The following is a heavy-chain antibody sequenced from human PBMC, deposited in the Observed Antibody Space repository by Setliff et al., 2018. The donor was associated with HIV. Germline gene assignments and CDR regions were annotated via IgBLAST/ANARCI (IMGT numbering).Heavy chain of an antibody. Sequence: KPSETLSLTCAVYGESLMGYHWNWIRQAPGKGLEWIGEINHSGNPNYNPSLKSRVTISADTSKNQFSLKLSSVTAADTAVYYCARGYPGIAVAGLSYYYYYYMDVWGKGTMVTVSS. J-gene: IGHJ6*03. V-gene: IGHV4-34*01. CDR1: GESLMGYH. CDR3: ARGYPGIAVAGLSYYYYYYMDV. CDR2: INHSGNP. D-gene: IGHD6-19*01.